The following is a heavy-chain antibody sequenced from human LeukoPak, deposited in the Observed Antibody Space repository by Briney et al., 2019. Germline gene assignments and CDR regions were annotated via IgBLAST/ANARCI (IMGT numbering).Heavy chain of an antibody. J-gene: IGHJ4*02. CDR3: ARDLYSGIAVAGTFYYFDY. CDR2: INPNSGGT. D-gene: IGHD6-19*01. Sequence: ASVKVSCKASGYTFTGYYMHWVRQAPGQGLEWMGWINPNSGGTNYAQKFQGRVTMTRDTSISTAYMELSRLRSDETAVYYCARDLYSGIAVAGTFYYFDYWGQGTLVTVSS. CDR1: GYTFTGYY. V-gene: IGHV1-2*02.